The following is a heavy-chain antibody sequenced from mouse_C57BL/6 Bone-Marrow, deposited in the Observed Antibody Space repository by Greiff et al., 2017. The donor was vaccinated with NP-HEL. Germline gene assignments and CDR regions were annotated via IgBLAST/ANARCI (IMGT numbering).Heavy chain of an antibody. Sequence: VQLQQSGPELVKPGASVKIPCKASGYTFTDYNMDWVKQSHGKSLEWIGDINPNNGGTIYNQKFKGKATLTVDKSSSTAYMELRSLTSEDTAVYYCARRTTVVATEGYFDVWGTGTTVTVSS. CDR3: ARRTTVVATEGYFDV. CDR2: INPNNGGT. CDR1: GYTFTDYN. D-gene: IGHD1-1*01. J-gene: IGHJ1*03. V-gene: IGHV1-18*01.